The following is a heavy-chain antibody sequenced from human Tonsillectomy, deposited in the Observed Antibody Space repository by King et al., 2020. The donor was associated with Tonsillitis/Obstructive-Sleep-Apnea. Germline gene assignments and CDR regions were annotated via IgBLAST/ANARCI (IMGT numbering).Heavy chain of an antibody. V-gene: IGHV4-59*01. J-gene: IGHJ5*02. CDR1: CGPISSYY. Sequence: VQLQESGPGLVKPSETLSLTCTVSCGPISSYYWSWIRQPPGKGLEWIGYIYYSWSTNYNPSLKSRVTISVDTSKNQFSLKLTSVTAADTAVYYCARGVRPGGSCSSFHWFDPWGQGTLVTVSS. D-gene: IGHD2-15*01. CDR3: ARGVRPGGSCSSFHWFDP. CDR2: IYYSWST.